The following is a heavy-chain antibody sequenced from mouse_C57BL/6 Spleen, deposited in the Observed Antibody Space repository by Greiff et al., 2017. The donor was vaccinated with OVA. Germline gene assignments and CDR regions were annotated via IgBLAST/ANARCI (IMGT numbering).Heavy chain of an antibody. J-gene: IGHJ2*01. CDR3: ARRGVTTVVGSFDY. V-gene: IGHV1-81*01. Sequence: QVQLKQSGAELARPGASVKLSCKASGYTFTSYGISWVKQRTGQGLEWIGEIYPRSGNTYYNEKFKGKATLTADKSSSTAYMELRSLTSEDSAVYVCARRGVTTVVGSFDYWGQGTTLTVSS. CDR2: IYPRSGNT. D-gene: IGHD1-1*01. CDR1: GYTFTSYG.